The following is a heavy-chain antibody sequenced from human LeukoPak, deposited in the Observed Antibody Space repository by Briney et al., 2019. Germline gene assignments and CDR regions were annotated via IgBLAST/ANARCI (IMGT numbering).Heavy chain of an antibody. J-gene: IGHJ4*02. Sequence: GGSLRLSCAVSGFSLRSYWMHWVRRAPGKGLVWVSRISGDGSMTNYADSVKGRFTISRDNAKNTVYLQMNSLRAEDTAVYYCARYSSSSGGASHYFDYWGQGTLVTVSS. D-gene: IGHD6-6*01. V-gene: IGHV3-74*01. CDR2: ISGDGSMT. CDR3: ARYSSSSGGASHYFDY. CDR1: GFSLRSYW.